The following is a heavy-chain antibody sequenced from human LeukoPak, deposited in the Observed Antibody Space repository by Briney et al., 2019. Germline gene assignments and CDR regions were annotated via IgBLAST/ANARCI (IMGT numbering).Heavy chain of an antibody. CDR3: ATPKGYYYGSGPGYFDY. D-gene: IGHD3-10*01. Sequence: SETLSLTCAVSGGTISSSNCWSGGRQSPGKGGEGVGEICHSGSTNYNRSLKSRVTISKEKSKNQLSLKLTSVTAADTAVYYCATPKGYYYGSGPGYFDYWGQGTLVTVSS. V-gene: IGHV4-4*02. CDR2: ICHSGST. CDR1: GGTISSSNC. J-gene: IGHJ4*02.